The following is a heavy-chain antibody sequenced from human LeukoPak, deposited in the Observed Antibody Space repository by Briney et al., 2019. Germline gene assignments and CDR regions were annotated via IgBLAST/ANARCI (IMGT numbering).Heavy chain of an antibody. D-gene: IGHD1-26*01. J-gene: IGHJ4*02. Sequence: PSETLSLTCTISGGSISGIRYYWDWIRQPPGKGLEWIGSIYYSGSTYYNASLKSRVTISVDMSKNQFSLKLSSVTAADTAVYYCASGGLRYSGTYWGQGTLVTVSS. CDR2: IYYSGST. CDR1: GGSISGIRYY. CDR3: ASGGLRYSGTY. V-gene: IGHV4-39*07.